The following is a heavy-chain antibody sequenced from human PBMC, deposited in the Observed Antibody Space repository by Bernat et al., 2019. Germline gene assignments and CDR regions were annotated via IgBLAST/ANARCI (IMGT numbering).Heavy chain of an antibody. Sequence: EVQLVESGGGLVQPERSLRLSCAASGFTFDDYAMHWVRQAPGKGLEWVSGISWNSDKIDYADSVKGQFTISRDNAKKSLYLQMNSLRVEDTALYYCAKDKYSSSSEEGFFDYWGQGTLVTVSS. D-gene: IGHD6-6*01. J-gene: IGHJ4*02. V-gene: IGHV3-9*01. CDR1: GFTFDDYA. CDR3: AKDKYSSSSEEGFFDY. CDR2: ISWNSDKI.